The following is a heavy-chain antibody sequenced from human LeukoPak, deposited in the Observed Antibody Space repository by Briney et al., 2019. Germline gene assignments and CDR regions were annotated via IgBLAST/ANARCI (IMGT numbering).Heavy chain of an antibody. Sequence: ASVKVSCEASGYTFTSYGISWVRQAPGQGLEWMGWISAYNGNTNYAQKLQGRVTMTTDTSTSTAYMELRSLRSDDTAVYYCARGPDYYGPSTQNFDYWGQGTLVTVSS. D-gene: IGHD3-10*01. J-gene: IGHJ4*02. CDR3: ARGPDYYGPSTQNFDY. CDR1: GYTFTSYG. CDR2: ISAYNGNT. V-gene: IGHV1-18*01.